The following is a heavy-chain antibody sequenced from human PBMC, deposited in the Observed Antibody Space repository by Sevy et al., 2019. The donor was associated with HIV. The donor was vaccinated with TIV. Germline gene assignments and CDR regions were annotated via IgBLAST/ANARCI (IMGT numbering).Heavy chain of an antibody. CDR1: GYTFTSYG. CDR2: VSAYNGNT. D-gene: IGHD5-18*01. V-gene: IGHV1-18*04. CDR3: AREDTAMRNQVDY. Sequence: ASVKVSCKASGYTFTSYGINWVRQAPGQGLEWMGWVSAYNGNTNYAQRLQGRVTMTTDTSTSTAYMELRSLRSDDTAVYYCAREDTAMRNQVDYWGQGTLVTVSS. J-gene: IGHJ4*02.